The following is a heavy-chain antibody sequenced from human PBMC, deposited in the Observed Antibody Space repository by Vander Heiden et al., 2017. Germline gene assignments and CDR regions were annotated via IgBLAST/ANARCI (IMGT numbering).Heavy chain of an antibody. D-gene: IGHD4-17*01. CDR2: INHSGST. CDR1: GGSFSGYS. V-gene: IGHV4-34*01. Sequence: QVQLQQSGAGPLKPSQTLSLTCPVHGGSFSGYSWSWSRQPTGTGLEWNGEINHSGSTNSNPALKSRVNISVDTSKNQFSLKLSSVTAADTAVYCCARGGATVTGTFDYWGQGTLVTVSS. CDR3: ARGGATVTGTFDY. J-gene: IGHJ4*02.